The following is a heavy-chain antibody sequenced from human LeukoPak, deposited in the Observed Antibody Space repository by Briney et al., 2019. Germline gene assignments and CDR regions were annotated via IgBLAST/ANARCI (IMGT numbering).Heavy chain of an antibody. V-gene: IGHV4-38-2*01. J-gene: IGHJ3*02. CDR2: IYHSERT. D-gene: IGHD2/OR15-2a*01. CDR3: ASSGIVLGAFDI. CDR1: GYSINSGYY. Sequence: SETLSLTCAVSGYSINSGYYWGWIRQPPGKGLEWIGSIYHSERTYYNPSLKSRVTISVDTSKNQFSLKLSSVTAADTAVYYCASSGIVLGAFDIWGQGTMVTVPS.